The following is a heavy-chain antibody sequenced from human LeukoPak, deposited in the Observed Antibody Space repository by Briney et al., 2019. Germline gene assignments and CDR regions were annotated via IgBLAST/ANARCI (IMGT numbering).Heavy chain of an antibody. Sequence: SETLSLTCAVSGGSISSGGYSWSWIRQPPGKGLEWIGYIYYSGSTYYNPSLKGRVTISVDTSKNQFSLKLSSVTAADTAVYYCARVLITYYYDSSGGAFDIWGQGTMVTVSS. CDR2: IYYSGST. CDR3: ARVLITYYYDSSGGAFDI. V-gene: IGHV4-30-4*07. D-gene: IGHD3-22*01. CDR1: GGSISSGGYS. J-gene: IGHJ3*02.